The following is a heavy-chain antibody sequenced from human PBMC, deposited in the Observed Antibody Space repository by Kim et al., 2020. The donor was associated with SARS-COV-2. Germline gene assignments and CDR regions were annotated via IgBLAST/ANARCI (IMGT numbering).Heavy chain of an antibody. Sequence: SETLSLTCAVYGGSFSGYYWSWIRQPPGKGLEWIGEINHSGSTNYNPSLKSRVTISVDTSKNQFSLKLSSVTAADTAVYYCARGGGCSGGSCWRVSDYWGQGTLVTVSS. D-gene: IGHD2-15*01. CDR3: ARGGGCSGGSCWRVSDY. CDR1: GGSFSGYY. J-gene: IGHJ4*02. CDR2: INHSGST. V-gene: IGHV4-34*01.